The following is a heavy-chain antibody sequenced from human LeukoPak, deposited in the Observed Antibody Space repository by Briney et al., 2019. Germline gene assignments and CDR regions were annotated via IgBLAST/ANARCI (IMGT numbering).Heavy chain of an antibody. CDR1: GGSISSYY. V-gene: IGHV4-59*01. CDR2: IYYSGST. J-gene: IGHJ5*02. D-gene: IGHD3-10*01. Sequence: SETLSLTCTVSGGSISSYYWSWIRQPPGKGLEWIGYIYYSGSTNYNPSLKSRATISVDTSKNQFSLKLSSVTAADTAVYYCARRLWFGESKGFDPWGQGTLVTVSS. CDR3: ARRLWFGESKGFDP.